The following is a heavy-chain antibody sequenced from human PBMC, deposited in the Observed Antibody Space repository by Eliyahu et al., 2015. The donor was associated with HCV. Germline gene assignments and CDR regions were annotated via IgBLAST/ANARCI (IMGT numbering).Heavy chain of an antibody. CDR1: GFTFXSYA. V-gene: IGHV3-30-3*01. CDR2: ISYDGSNK. J-gene: IGHJ4*02. D-gene: IGHD3-9*01. CDR3: ARTHLRYFDWSIDY. Sequence: QVQLVESGGGVAQPGRSLRLSCAASGFTFXSYAMHWVRQAPGKGLEGVAVISYDGSNKYYADSVKGRFTISRDNSKNTLYLQMNSLRAEDTAVYYCARTHLRYFDWSIDYWGQGTLVTVSS.